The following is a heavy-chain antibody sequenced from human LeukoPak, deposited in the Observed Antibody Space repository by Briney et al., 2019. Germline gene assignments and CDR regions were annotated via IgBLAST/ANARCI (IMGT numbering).Heavy chain of an antibody. V-gene: IGHV3-74*01. CDR1: GFTFNSYL. Sequence: GGSLRLSCAASGFTFNSYLMHWVRQAPGKGLVWVPRINSDGSSPTYADSVKGRFTISRDNAKNTLYLQMNSLRAEDTAVYYCARVGGSSWGYFYYHMDVWGKGTAVTVSS. CDR3: ARVGGSSWGYFYYHMDV. CDR2: INSDGSSP. D-gene: IGHD6-13*01. J-gene: IGHJ6*03.